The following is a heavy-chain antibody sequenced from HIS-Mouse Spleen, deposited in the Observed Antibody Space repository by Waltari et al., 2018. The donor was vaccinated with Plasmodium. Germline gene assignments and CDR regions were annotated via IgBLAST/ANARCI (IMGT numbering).Heavy chain of an antibody. V-gene: IGHV3-7*01. CDR2: IKQDGSEK. CDR3: ASSWYWYFDL. CDR1: GFPFSSYW. D-gene: IGHD6-13*01. J-gene: IGHJ2*01. Sequence: EVQLVESGGGLVQPGGSLRLSCAASGFPFSSYWMSWVGQAPGKGLEWVANIKQDGSEKYYVDSVKGRFTISRDNAKNSLDLQMNSLRAEDTAVYYCASSWYWYFDLWGRGTLVTVSS.